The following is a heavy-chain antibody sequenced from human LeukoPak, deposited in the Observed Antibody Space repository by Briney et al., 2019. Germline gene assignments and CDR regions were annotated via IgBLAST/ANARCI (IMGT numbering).Heavy chain of an antibody. D-gene: IGHD6-13*01. Sequence: PGGSLRLSCAASGFTFDDYGMSWVRQAPGKGLEWVSGINWNGGSTGYADSVKGRFTISRDISKNTLYLQMNSLRAEDTAVYYCAKDAISAAARGDAFDIWGQGTMVTVSS. J-gene: IGHJ3*02. V-gene: IGHV3-20*04. CDR3: AKDAISAAARGDAFDI. CDR2: INWNGGST. CDR1: GFTFDDYG.